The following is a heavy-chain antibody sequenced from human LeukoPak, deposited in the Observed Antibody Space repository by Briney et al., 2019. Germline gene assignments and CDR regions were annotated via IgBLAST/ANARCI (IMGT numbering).Heavy chain of an antibody. CDR1: GGSFSGYY. V-gene: IGHV4-34*01. CDR2: INHSGST. CDR3: AREGDFVWGSYQD. Sequence: PSETLSLTCAVYGGSFSGYYWSWIRQPPGKGLEWIGEINHSGSTNYNPSLKSRVTISVDTSKNQFSLKLSSVTAADTAVYYGAREGDFVWGSYQDWGQGTLVTVSS. D-gene: IGHD3-16*02. J-gene: IGHJ4*02.